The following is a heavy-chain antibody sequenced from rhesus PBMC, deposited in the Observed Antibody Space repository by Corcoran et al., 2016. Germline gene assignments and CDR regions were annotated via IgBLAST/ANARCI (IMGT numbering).Heavy chain of an antibody. CDR3: ARSYNIWTGSREYFEF. CDR1: GFSISTSGTG. CDR2: IYGSSTST. Sequence: QVTLKESGPALVKPTQTLTLTCTFSGFSISTSGTGVGWIRQPPGKGLEWIGYIYGSSTSTNYTPALERLLTLSTATAKHQFSLKLSSVTAADAAVYYCARSYNIWTGSREYFEFWGQGALVTVSS. J-gene: IGHJ1*01. D-gene: IGHD3-3*01. V-gene: IGHV4S10*01.